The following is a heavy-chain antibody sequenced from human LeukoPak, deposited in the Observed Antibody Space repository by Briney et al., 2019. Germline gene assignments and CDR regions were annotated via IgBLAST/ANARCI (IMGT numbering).Heavy chain of an antibody. CDR2: INHSGST. CDR3: ARADTMVRGVPLYYHGMDV. J-gene: IGHJ6*02. Sequence: PSETLSLTCAVYGGSFSGYYWSWIRQPPGKGLEWIGEINHSGSTNYNPSLKSRVTISVDTSKNQFSLKLSSVSAADTAVYYCARADTMVRGVPLYYHGMDVWGQGTTVTVSS. V-gene: IGHV4-34*01. CDR1: GGSFSGYY. D-gene: IGHD3-10*01.